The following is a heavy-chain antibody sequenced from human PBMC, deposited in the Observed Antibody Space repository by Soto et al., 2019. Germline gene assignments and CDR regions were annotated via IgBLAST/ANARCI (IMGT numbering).Heavy chain of an antibody. CDR3: ARNHIAASGTSAYDI. V-gene: IGHV3-11*06. Sequence: PGGSLRLSCAASGFTFSDYYMSWIRQAPGKGLEWVSYISPSSSYTNYAVSVKGRFTISRDNAKNSVYLQMNSLRAEDTAVYYCARNHIAASGTSAYDIWGQGTKVTVSS. J-gene: IGHJ3*02. D-gene: IGHD6-13*01. CDR2: ISPSSSYT. CDR1: GFTFSDYY.